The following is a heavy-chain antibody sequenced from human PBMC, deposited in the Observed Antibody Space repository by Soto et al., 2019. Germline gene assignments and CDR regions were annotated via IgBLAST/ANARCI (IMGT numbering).Heavy chain of an antibody. Sequence: QVQLVESGGGVVQPGRSLRLSCAASGFTFSSYAMHWVRQAPGKGLEWVAVISYDGSNKYYADSVKGRFTISRDNSKNTLYLQMNSLRAEDTAVYYCARDVFSGSYYRYWFDPSGQGTLVTVSS. D-gene: IGHD1-26*01. CDR3: ARDVFSGSYYRYWFDP. CDR2: ISYDGSNK. V-gene: IGHV3-30-3*01. J-gene: IGHJ5*02. CDR1: GFTFSSYA.